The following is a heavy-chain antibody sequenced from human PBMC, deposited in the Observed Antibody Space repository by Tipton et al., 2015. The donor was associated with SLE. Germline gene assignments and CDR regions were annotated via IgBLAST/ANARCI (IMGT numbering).Heavy chain of an antibody. CDR2: IFSDGSRT. D-gene: IGHD3-9*01. V-gene: IGHV3-74*01. CDR3: ARGGYSDNLTGENYYYMDV. J-gene: IGHJ6*03. CDR1: GFTFSSYW. Sequence: GSLRLSCAASGFTFSSYWMHWVRQAPGKGLVWVSRIFSDGSRTTYADSVQGRFTISRDNAKNTLYLLLNSLRAEDTAVYYCARGGYSDNLTGENYYYMDVWGQGTTVTVSS.